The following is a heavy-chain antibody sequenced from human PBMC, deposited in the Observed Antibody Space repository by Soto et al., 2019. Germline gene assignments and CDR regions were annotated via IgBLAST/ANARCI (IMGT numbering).Heavy chain of an antibody. CDR2: ISAYNGNT. D-gene: IGHD4-17*01. CDR3: ARDGFNGDPGHYYGMDV. J-gene: IGHJ6*02. CDR1: GYTFTSYG. Sequence: QVQLVQSGAEVKKPGASVKVSCKASGYTFTSYGISWVRQAPGQGLERMGWISAYNGNTNYAQKLQGRVTMTTDTSTSTAYMELRSLRSDDTAVYYCARDGFNGDPGHYYGMDVWGQGTTVTVSS. V-gene: IGHV1-18*04.